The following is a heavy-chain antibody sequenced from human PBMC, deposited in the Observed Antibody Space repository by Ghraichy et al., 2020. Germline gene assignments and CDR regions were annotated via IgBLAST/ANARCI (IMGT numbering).Heavy chain of an antibody. Sequence: GGSLRLSCAASGFTFSSYGMHWVRQAPGKGLEWVAVIWYDGSNKYYADSVKGRFTISRDNSKNTLYLQMNSLRAEDTAVYYCARGRYRSGWYNFYYYYYGMDVWGQGTTVTVSS. CDR2: IWYDGSNK. D-gene: IGHD6-19*01. J-gene: IGHJ6*02. CDR1: GFTFSSYG. CDR3: ARGRYRSGWYNFYYYYYGMDV. V-gene: IGHV3-33*01.